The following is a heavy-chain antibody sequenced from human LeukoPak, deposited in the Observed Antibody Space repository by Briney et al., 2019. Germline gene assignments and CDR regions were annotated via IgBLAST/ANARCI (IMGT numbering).Heavy chain of an antibody. J-gene: IGHJ4*02. CDR1: GFTFSSYA. D-gene: IGHD3-16*02. CDR3: AKDLSSIMITFGGVIVWEISFDY. CDR2: ISGSGGST. Sequence: PGRCLRLSCAASGFTFSSYAMSWVRQAPGKGLEGVSAISGSGGSTYYADSVKGRFTISRDNSKNTLYLQMNSLRAEDTAVYYCAKDLSSIMITFGGVIVWEISFDYWGQGTLVTVSS. V-gene: IGHV3-23*01.